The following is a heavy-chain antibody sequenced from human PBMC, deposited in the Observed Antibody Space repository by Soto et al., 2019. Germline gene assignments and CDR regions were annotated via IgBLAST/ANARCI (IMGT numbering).Heavy chain of an antibody. D-gene: IGHD3-3*01. CDR1: GGSISSSSYY. J-gene: IGHJ3*02. V-gene: IGHV4-39*01. CDR2: IYYSGST. Sequence: QLQLQASGPGLVKPSETLSLTCTVSGGSISSSSYYWGWIRQPPGKGLEWIGSIYYSGSTYYNPSLKRRLTISVDTSKNQFSLKRSCVTAADTAVYYCARHPGGATYYDFWRGDEGNDAFDIWGQGTMVTVSS. CDR3: ARHPGGATYYDFWRGDEGNDAFDI.